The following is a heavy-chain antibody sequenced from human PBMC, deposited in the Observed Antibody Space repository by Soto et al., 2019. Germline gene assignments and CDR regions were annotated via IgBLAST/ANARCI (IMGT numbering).Heavy chain of an antibody. CDR3: ARGKTDPIFMVAKYYFDY. Sequence: ASVKVSCKASGYTFTGYYMHWVRQAPGQGLEWMGWINPNSGGTNYAQKFQGWVTMTRDTSISTAYMELSRLRSDDTAVYYCARGKTDPIFMVAKYYFDYWGQGTLVTVSS. D-gene: IGHD1-1*01. V-gene: IGHV1-2*04. CDR1: GYTFTGYY. J-gene: IGHJ4*02. CDR2: INPNSGGT.